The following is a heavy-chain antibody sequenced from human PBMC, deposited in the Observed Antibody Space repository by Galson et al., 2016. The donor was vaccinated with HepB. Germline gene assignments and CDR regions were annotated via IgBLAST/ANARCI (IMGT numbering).Heavy chain of an antibody. J-gene: IGHJ4*02. CDR2: KHYWGST. D-gene: IGHD3-10*01. V-gene: IGHV4-38-2*01. Sequence: SETLSLTCAVSGDSISNGYYWGWIRQPPGKGLEWIGSKHYWGSTQYNPSLKSRVTISVDTSKNQVSLKLSSVTAADTAVYFCARGDFMYGSGSGRREPPNDYLGQGILVTVSS. CDR1: GDSISNGYY. CDR3: ARGDFMYGSGSGRREPPNDY.